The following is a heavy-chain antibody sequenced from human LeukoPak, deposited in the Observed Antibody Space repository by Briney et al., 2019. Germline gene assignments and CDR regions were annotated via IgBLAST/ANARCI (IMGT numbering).Heavy chain of an antibody. V-gene: IGHV4-34*01. CDR2: INHSGST. J-gene: IGHJ5*02. CDR3: ARGDCSGGSCYFNWFDP. D-gene: IGHD2-15*01. Sequence: PSETLSLTCAAYGGSFSGYYWSWIPKPPGKELQWIGEINHSGSTNYNPSLKSRVTISVDTSKNQFSLKLSSVTAADTAVYYCARGDCSGGSCYFNWFDPWGQGTLVTVSS. CDR1: GGSFSGYY.